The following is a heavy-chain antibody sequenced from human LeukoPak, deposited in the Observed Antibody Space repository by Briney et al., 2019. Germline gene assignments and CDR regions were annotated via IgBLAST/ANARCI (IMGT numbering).Heavy chain of an antibody. CDR3: AKEGPYYDSSGYYPPTSTLDY. CDR1: GFTFSSYA. CDR2: ISGSGGST. V-gene: IGHV3-23*01. Sequence: GGSLRLSRAASGFTFSSYAMSWVRQAPGKGLEWVSAISGSGGSTYYADSVKGRFTISRDNSKNTLYLQMNSLRAEDTAVYYCAKEGPYYDSSGYYPPTSTLDYWGQGTLVTVSS. J-gene: IGHJ4*02. D-gene: IGHD3-22*01.